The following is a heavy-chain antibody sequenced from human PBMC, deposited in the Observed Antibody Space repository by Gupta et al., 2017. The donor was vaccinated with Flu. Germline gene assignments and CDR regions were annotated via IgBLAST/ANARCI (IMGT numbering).Heavy chain of an antibody. V-gene: IGHV1-69*01. D-gene: IGHD3-22*01. Sequence: QVQLVQSGAEVKKPGSSVKVSCKASGGTFSSYAISWVRQAPGQGLEWMGGIIPIFGTANYAQKFQGRVTMTADESTSTAYMELSSRRSEDTAVYYCARDHPRNYYDSSGYLRGDDAFDIWGQGTMVTVSS. CDR2: IIPIFGTA. J-gene: IGHJ3*02. CDR1: GGTFSSYA. CDR3: ARDHPRNYYDSSGYLRGDDAFDI.